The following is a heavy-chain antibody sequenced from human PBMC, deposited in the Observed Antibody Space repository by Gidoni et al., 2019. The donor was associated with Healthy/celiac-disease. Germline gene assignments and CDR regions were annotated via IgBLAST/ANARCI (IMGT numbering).Heavy chain of an antibody. CDR2: ISSSSSYI. J-gene: IGHJ4*02. V-gene: IGHV3-21*01. D-gene: IGHD3-3*01. Sequence: EMQLVESGGGLVKPGGSLRLSCAASGFTFSSYSMNWVRQAPGKGLEWVSSISSSSSYIYYADSVKGRFTISRDNAKNSLYLQMNSLRAEDTAVYYCARDPGLYDFWSGYYRYWGQGTLVTVSS. CDR3: ARDPGLYDFWSGYYRY. CDR1: GFTFSSYS.